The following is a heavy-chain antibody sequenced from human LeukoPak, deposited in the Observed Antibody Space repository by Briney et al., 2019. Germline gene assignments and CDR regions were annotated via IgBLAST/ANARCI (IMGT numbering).Heavy chain of an antibody. CDR3: AREVLSAFDI. Sequence: PSETLSLTCTASAGSISSYYWSWIRQPPGKGLEWIGYVYYSGSTNYNPSLKSRVTMSVDTSKNQFSLKLSSVTAADTAVYYCAREVLSAFDIWGQGTMVTVSA. J-gene: IGHJ3*02. CDR1: AGSISSYY. CDR2: VYYSGST. V-gene: IGHV4-59*01. D-gene: IGHD1-14*01.